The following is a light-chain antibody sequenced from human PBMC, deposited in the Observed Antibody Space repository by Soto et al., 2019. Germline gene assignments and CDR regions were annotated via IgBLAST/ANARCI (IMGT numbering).Light chain of an antibody. Sequence: EIVLTQSPGTLSLSPGDTAALSCRASQSVSNNYLAWYQQKPGQAPRLLIYGAPSRATGIPDRFSGSASGTDFTLTISRLEPEDFAVYYCQQYGTSPRMFGQGTKVDIK. J-gene: IGKJ1*01. V-gene: IGKV3-20*01. CDR1: QSVSNNY. CDR2: GAP. CDR3: QQYGTSPRM.